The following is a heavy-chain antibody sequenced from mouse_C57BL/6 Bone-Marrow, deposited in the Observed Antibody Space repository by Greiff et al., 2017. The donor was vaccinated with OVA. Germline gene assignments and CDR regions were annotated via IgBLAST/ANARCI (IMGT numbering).Heavy chain of an antibody. CDR2: IDPENGDT. CDR1: GFNIKDDY. CDR3: TSYDYDGAY. D-gene: IGHD2-4*01. Sequence: VQLQQSGAELVRPGASVKLSCTASGFNIKDDYMHWVKQRPEQGLEWIGWIDPENGDTEYASKFQGKATITAGTSSNTAYLQLSSLTSEDTAVYYCTSYDYDGAYWGQGTLVTVSA. J-gene: IGHJ3*01. V-gene: IGHV14-4*01.